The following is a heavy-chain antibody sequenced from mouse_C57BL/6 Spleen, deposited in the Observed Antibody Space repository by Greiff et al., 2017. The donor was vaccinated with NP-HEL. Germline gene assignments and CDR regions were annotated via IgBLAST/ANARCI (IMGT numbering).Heavy chain of an antibody. CDR1: GFTFSSYG. CDR3: ASPYGSSPAWFAY. V-gene: IGHV5-6*01. CDR2: ISSGGSYT. J-gene: IGHJ3*01. D-gene: IGHD1-1*01. Sequence: EVQLQQSGGDLVKPGGSLKLSCAASGFTFSSYGMSWVRQTPDKRLEWVATISSGGSYTYYPDSVKGRFTISRDNAKNTLYLQMSSLKSEDTAMYYCASPYGSSPAWFAYWGQGTLVTVSA.